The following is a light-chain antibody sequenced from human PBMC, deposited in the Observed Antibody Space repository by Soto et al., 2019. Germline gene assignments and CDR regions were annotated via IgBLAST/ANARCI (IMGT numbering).Light chain of an antibody. Sequence: AIQMTQSPSSSSAFVGDRVTITCRASQDIRNDLGWYQQKPGKAPKLLIYAASSLQIGVPSRFSGSGSDTDFTLTISSLQPEDFATYYCLQDHTYPLTFGQGTRVDI. CDR3: LQDHTYPLT. CDR2: AAS. J-gene: IGKJ1*01. V-gene: IGKV1-6*01. CDR1: QDIRND.